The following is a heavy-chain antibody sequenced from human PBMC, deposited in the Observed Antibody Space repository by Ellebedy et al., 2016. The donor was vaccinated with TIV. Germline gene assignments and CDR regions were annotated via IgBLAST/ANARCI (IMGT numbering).Heavy chain of an antibody. Sequence: GESLKISCAASGFTLSSNWMSWVRQAPGKGLEWVSSISSSSSYIYYADSVKGRFTISRDNAKNSLYLQMNSLRAEDTAVYYCASDSSGWRDDYWGQGTLVTVSS. CDR2: ISSSSSYI. CDR1: GFTLSSNW. CDR3: ASDSSGWRDDY. D-gene: IGHD6-19*01. J-gene: IGHJ4*02. V-gene: IGHV3-21*01.